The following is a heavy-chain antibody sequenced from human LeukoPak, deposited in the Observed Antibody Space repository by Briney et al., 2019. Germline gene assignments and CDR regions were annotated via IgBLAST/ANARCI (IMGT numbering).Heavy chain of an antibody. CDR2: ISGSGNGT. D-gene: IGHD5-24*01. Sequence: VGSLRLSCAASGFTFDDYAMHWVRQAPGKGLEWVSGISGSGNGTYYADSVKGRFTISRDNSKNVVYLQMNSLTVEGAATYYCAKRTMSAFDSWGQGTLLIVSS. V-gene: IGHV3-23*01. CDR3: AKRTMSAFDS. J-gene: IGHJ4*02. CDR1: GFTFDDYA.